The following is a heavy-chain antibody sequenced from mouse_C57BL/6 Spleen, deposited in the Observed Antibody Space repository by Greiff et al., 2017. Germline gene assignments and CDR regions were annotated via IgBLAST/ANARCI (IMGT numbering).Heavy chain of an antibody. J-gene: IGHJ2*01. V-gene: IGHV1-54*01. Sequence: QVQLQQSGAELVRPGTSVKVSCKASGYAFTNYLIEWVKQRPGQGLECIGVINPGSGGTNYNEKFKGKATLTADKSSSTAYMQLSSLTSEDSAVYFCARSEGYLDYWGQGTTLTVSS. CDR1: GYAFTNYL. CDR3: ARSEGYLDY. CDR2: INPGSGGT.